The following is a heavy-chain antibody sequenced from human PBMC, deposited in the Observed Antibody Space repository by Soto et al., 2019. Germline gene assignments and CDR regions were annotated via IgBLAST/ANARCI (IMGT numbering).Heavy chain of an antibody. CDR3: AHSSARGVIPYYYGMDV. Sequence: SGPTLVNPTQTLTLTCTFSGFSLSTSGVGVGWIRQPPGKALEWLALIYWNDDKRYSPSLKSRLTITKDTSKNQVVLTMTNMDPVDTATYYCAHSSARGVIPYYYGMDVWGQGTTVTVSS. D-gene: IGHD3-10*01. J-gene: IGHJ6*02. CDR2: IYWNDDK. V-gene: IGHV2-5*01. CDR1: GFSLSTSGVG.